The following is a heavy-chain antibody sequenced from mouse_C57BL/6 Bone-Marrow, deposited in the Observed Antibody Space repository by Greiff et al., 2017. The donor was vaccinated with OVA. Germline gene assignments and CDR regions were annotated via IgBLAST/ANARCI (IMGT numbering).Heavy chain of an antibody. V-gene: IGHV1-15*01. CDR3: TRCYSNYYAMDY. J-gene: IGHJ4*01. CDR2: IDPETGGT. CDR1: GYTFTDYE. Sequence: QVQLQQSGAELVRPGASVTLSCKASGYTFTDYEMHWVKQTPGHGLEWIGAIDPETGGTAYNQKFKGKARLTADKSSSTAYMELRSLTSEDSAVYYCTRCYSNYYAMDYWCQGTSVTVSS. D-gene: IGHD2-5*01.